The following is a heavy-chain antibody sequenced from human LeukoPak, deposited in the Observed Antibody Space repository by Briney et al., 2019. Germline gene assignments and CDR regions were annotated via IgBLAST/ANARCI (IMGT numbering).Heavy chain of an antibody. CDR2: VSSSGATT. J-gene: IGHJ3*01. D-gene: IGHD3-22*01. CDR1: GFTFTSYV. Sequence: GGALRLSCAASGFTFTSYVFNGVRQAPGKGLEWVSAVSSSGATTYCACSVKGRFTLSRDNYRSTLYLKMNSLRAEDTAVYYCARDLGSGHFPDAFDVCGQGTMVIVSS. CDR3: ARDLGSGHFPDAFDV. V-gene: IGHV3-23*01.